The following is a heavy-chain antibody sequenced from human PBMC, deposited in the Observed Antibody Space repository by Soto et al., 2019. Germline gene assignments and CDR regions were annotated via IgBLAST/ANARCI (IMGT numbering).Heavy chain of an antibody. Sequence: EVQLVESGGGLVQPGRSLRLSCAASGFTFDDYAMHWVRQAPGKGLEWVSGISWNSGSIGYADSVKGRLTISRDNAKNSLYLQMNSLRAEDTALYYCAKEMIGGDPNFDYWGQGTLVTVSS. J-gene: IGHJ4*02. CDR2: ISWNSGSI. V-gene: IGHV3-9*01. CDR1: GFTFDDYA. CDR3: AKEMIGGDPNFDY. D-gene: IGHD4-17*01.